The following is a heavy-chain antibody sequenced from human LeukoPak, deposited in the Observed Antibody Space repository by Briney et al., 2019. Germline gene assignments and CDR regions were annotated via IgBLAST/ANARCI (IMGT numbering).Heavy chain of an antibody. J-gene: IGHJ5*02. CDR2: IHYSGGT. CDR3: ARRRAEGGSDGHYNWFDP. CDR1: GRSISTYY. Sequence: SETLSLTCTVSGRSISTYYWGWIRQPPGKGLEWIGYIHYSGGTRYNPSLNSRATISIDSSKNQFSLQLSSVTAADTALYYCARRRAEGGSDGHYNWFDPWGQGTLVTVSS. D-gene: IGHD6-25*01. V-gene: IGHV4-59*08.